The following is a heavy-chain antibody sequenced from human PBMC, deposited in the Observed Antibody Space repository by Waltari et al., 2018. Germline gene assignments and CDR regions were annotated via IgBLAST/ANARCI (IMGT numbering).Heavy chain of an antibody. J-gene: IGHJ6*02. V-gene: IGHV1-8*01. CDR3: AREVVPAAQDSYYYYYGMDV. Sequence: QVQLVQSGAEVKKPGASVKVSCKASGYTFTSYDINWVRQATGQGLEWMGWMNHNSGNTGYAQKFQGRVTMTRNTSISTAYMELSSLRSEDTAVYYCAREVVPAAQDSYYYYYGMDVWGQGTTVTVSS. D-gene: IGHD2-2*01. CDR1: GYTFTSYD. CDR2: MNHNSGNT.